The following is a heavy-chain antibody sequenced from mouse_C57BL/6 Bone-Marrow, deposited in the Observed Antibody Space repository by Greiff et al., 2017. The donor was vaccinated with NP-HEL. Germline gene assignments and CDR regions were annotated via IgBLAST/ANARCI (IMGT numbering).Heavy chain of an antibody. CDR2: IDPNSGGT. V-gene: IGHV1-72*01. CDR3: ARGAYYGSSYLFAY. Sequence: QVHVKQPGAELVKPGASVKLSCKASGYTFTSYWMHWVKQRPGRGLEWIGRIDPNSGGTKYNEKFKSKATLTVDKPSSTAYMQLSSLTSEDSAVYYCARGAYYGSSYLFAYWGQGTLVTVSA. D-gene: IGHD1-1*01. J-gene: IGHJ3*01. CDR1: GYTFTSYW.